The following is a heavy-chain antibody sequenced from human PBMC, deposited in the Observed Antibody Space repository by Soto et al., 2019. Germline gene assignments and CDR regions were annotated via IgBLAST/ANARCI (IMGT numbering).Heavy chain of an antibody. V-gene: IGHV1-69*13. CDR3: AIIRRVVVGAPTMIDTPNPLQPLP. Sequence: SVKVSCKASGGTFSSYAISWVRQAPGQGLEWMGGIIPILGTANYAQKFQGRVTITADESTSTAYMELSSLRSEDTAVYYCAIIRRVVVGAPTMIDTPNPLQPLPWG. CDR2: IIPILGTA. CDR1: GGTFSSYA. J-gene: IGHJ5*02. D-gene: IGHD3-22*01.